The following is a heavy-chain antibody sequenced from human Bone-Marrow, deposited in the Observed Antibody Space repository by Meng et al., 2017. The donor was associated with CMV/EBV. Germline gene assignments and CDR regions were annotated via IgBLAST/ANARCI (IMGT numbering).Heavy chain of an antibody. D-gene: IGHD2-2*01. CDR1: GFTFSSYG. CDR3: AKGARWEVPAARDLFDY. J-gene: IGHJ4*02. Sequence: GGSLRLSCAASGFTFSSYGMHWVRQAPGKGLEWVAFIRYDGSNKYYADSVKGRFTISRDNSKNTVYLQMNSLRAEDTAVYYCAKGARWEVPAARDLFDYWGQGTLVTVSS. CDR2: IRYDGSNK. V-gene: IGHV3-30*02.